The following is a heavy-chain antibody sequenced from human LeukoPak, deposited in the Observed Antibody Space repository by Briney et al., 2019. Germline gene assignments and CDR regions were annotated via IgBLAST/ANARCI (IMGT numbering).Heavy chain of an antibody. CDR2: MNPNSGNT. D-gene: IGHD6-6*01. CDR1: GYTFTSYD. Sequence: ASVKVSCKAPGYTFTSYDINWVRQATGQGLEWMGWMNPNSGNTGYAQKFQGRVTMTRNTSISTAYMELSSLRSEDTAVYYCARDVAARPFYYYGMDVWGQGTTVTVSS. V-gene: IGHV1-8*01. J-gene: IGHJ6*02. CDR3: ARDVAARPFYYYGMDV.